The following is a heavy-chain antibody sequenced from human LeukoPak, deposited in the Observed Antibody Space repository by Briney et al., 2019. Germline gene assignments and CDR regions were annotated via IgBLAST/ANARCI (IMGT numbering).Heavy chain of an antibody. CDR1: GFMFSNYD. CDR3: ARGRGYIYGYDY. V-gene: IGHV3-64*01. Sequence: GGSLRLSCAASGFMFSNYDMHWVRQAPGKRLEPVSHLSTNGGSTYYAISVKGRFTISRDNSKNTLYLQMGSLRAEDMAVYYCARGRGYIYGYDYWGQGTLVTVSS. D-gene: IGHD5-18*01. CDR2: LSTNGGST. J-gene: IGHJ4*02.